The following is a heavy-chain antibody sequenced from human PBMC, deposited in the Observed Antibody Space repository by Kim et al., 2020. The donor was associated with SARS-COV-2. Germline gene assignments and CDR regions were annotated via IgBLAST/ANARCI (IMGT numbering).Heavy chain of an antibody. J-gene: IGHJ5*02. CDR3: AFRRYSSSCFDP. Sequence: SETLSLTCTVSGGSISSGGYYWSWIRQPPGKGLEWIGYIYYSGSTYHNPSLKSRVTISVDTSKNQFSLKLSSVTAADTAVYYCAFRRYSSSCFDPWGQGTLVTVSS. V-gene: IGHV4-31*03. CDR2: IYYSGST. CDR1: GGSISSGGYY. D-gene: IGHD6-13*01.